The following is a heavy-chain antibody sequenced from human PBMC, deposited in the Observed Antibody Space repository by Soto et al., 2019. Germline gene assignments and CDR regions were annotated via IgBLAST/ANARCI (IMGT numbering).Heavy chain of an antibody. J-gene: IGHJ4*02. CDR2: INSVNDHT. V-gene: IGHV1-3*01. CDR1: GYSFSTHA. D-gene: IGHD1-7*01. CDR3: ARNILGGTTDY. Sequence: ASVKVSCKASGYSFSTHAMHWVRQAPGQGLEWVGWINSVNDHTIYSEKFQGRVTITSDTSATTAYMELSSLTSGDTAIYYCARNILGGTTDYWGQGTQVTVSS.